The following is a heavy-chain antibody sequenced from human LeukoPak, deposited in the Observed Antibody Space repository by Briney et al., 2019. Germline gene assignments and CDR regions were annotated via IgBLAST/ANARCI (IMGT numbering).Heavy chain of an antibody. D-gene: IGHD6-19*01. CDR1: GGSISSYY. J-gene: IGHJ3*02. CDR2: IYYSGST. CDR3: ARGSQRWLGSNDAFDI. V-gene: IGHV4-59*01. Sequence: SETLSLTCTVSGGSISSYYWSWIRQPPGKGLEWIGYIYYSGSTNYNPSLKSRVTISVDTSKNQFSLKLSSVTTADTAVYYCARGSQRWLGSNDAFDIWGQGTMVTVSS.